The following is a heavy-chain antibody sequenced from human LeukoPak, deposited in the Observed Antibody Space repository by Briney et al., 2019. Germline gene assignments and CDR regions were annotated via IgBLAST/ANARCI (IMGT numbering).Heavy chain of an antibody. CDR3: ARDKIVGATNFDS. CDR2: IRQDGGEI. Sequence: GGSLRLSCAASGFTFSSYWMSWVRQAPGKGLEWVANIRQDGGEIYYVDSVKGRFILSRDNAKNSLYLEMNSLRDEDTAVYYCARDKIVGATNFDSWGQGTLVTVSS. CDR1: GFTFSSYW. V-gene: IGHV3-7*01. J-gene: IGHJ4*02. D-gene: IGHD1-26*01.